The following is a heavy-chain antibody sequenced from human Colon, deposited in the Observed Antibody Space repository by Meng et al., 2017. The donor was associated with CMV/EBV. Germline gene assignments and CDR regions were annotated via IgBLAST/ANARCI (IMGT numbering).Heavy chain of an antibody. CDR3: ARGPAPSGSGNNRFDP. CDR2: IIPILGIA. J-gene: IGHJ5*02. CDR1: GGTFSSYA. D-gene: IGHD3-10*01. V-gene: IGHV1-69*10. Sequence: GGTFSSYAISWVRQAPGQGLEWMGGIIPILGIANYAQKFQGRVTITADKSTSTAYMELSSLRSEDTAVYYCARGPAPSGSGNNRFDPWGQGTLVTVSS.